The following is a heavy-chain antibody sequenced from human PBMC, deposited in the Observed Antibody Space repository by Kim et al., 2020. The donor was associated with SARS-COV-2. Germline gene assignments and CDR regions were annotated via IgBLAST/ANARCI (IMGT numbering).Heavy chain of an antibody. J-gene: IGHJ4*02. V-gene: IGHV4-34*01. D-gene: IGHD2-2*01. CDR1: GGSFSGYY. CDR2: INHSGST. Sequence: SETLSLTCAAYGGSFSGYYWSWIRQPPGKGLEWIGEINHSGSTNYNPSLKSRVTISVDTSKNQFSLKLSSVTAADTAVYYCARIVVVPAASRFDYWGQGTLVTVSS. CDR3: ARIVVVPAASRFDY.